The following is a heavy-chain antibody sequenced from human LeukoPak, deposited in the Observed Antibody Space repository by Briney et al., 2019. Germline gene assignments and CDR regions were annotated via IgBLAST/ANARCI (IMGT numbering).Heavy chain of an antibody. V-gene: IGHV3-48*01. CDR2: ISSSSSTI. CDR3: AKGWGIAVAGNFYYYYYMDV. Sequence: GGSLRLSCAASGFTFSSYSMNWVRQAPGKGLEWVSYISSSSSTIYYADSVKGRFTISRDNAKNSLYLQMNSLRAEDTAVYYCAKGWGIAVAGNFYYYYYMDVWGKGTTVTISS. J-gene: IGHJ6*03. CDR1: GFTFSSYS. D-gene: IGHD6-13*01.